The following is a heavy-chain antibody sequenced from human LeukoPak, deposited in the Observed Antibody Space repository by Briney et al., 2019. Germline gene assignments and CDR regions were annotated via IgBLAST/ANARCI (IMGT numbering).Heavy chain of an antibody. CDR1: GGSISSSYYN. Sequence: PSEILSLTCTVAGGSISSSYYNWGLIRQPPGKWLEWIGTIWNSGCTYYNASLESRVIISVDTSKDLFSMNLRSVTAADTAVYYCASVPVPGLSGHSYFDSWGQGILVTVSS. V-gene: IGHV4-39*01. CDR2: IWNSGCT. J-gene: IGHJ4*02. CDR3: ASVPVPGLSGHSYFDS. D-gene: IGHD6-19*01.